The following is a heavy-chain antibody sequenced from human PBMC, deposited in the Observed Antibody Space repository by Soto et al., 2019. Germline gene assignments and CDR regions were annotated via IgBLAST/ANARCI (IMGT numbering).Heavy chain of an antibody. V-gene: IGHV1-3*01. D-gene: IGHD3-9*01. CDR2: INAGNGNT. CDR3: ARDWYYDILTVYPSPFDY. CDR1: GYTFTNYA. J-gene: IGHJ4*02. Sequence: VASVKVSCKTSGYTFTNYAMHWVRQAPGQRLEWMGRINAGNGNTKYSQKFQGRVTITRDTSASTAYMELSSLISEDTAVYYCARDWYYDILTVYPSPFDYWGQGTQVTVSS.